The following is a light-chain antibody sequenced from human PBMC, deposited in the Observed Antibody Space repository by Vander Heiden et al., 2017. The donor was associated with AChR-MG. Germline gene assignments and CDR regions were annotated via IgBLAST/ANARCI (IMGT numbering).Light chain of an antibody. Sequence: EIVMTQSPAILSVSPGESATLSCRASQSVRTNLAWYQHKPGHAPRLLIYGASTRATGIPARFSGSGSGTEFTLTISSLQSEVFAVYYCQQYNSWPYTFAQGTKLEI. J-gene: IGKJ2*01. CDR2: GAS. CDR1: QSVRTN. CDR3: QQYNSWPYT. V-gene: IGKV3-15*01.